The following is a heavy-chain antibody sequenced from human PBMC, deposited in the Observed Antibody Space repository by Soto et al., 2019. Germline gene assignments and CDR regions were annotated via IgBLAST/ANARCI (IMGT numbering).Heavy chain of an antibody. V-gene: IGHV3-7*01. J-gene: IGHJ6*03. CDR2: IKYDGREK. Sequence: GGSLRLSCAASGFTFSDYWMNWVRQTPGKRLEWVASIKYDGREKNYVDSVKGRFTVSRDNARNSLYLQMNSLRAEDTAVYYCARDLSWGSNWYYYMDVWGKGTTVTVSS. D-gene: IGHD7-27*01. CDR1: GFTFSDYW. CDR3: ARDLSWGSNWYYYMDV.